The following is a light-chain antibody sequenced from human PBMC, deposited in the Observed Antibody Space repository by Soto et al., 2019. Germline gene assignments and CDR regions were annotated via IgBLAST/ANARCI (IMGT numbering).Light chain of an antibody. CDR2: NTN. Sequence: QTVVTQEPSLTVSPGGTVTLTCASSTGTDTNINYPSWFQQRPGQAPRPLIYNTNNRHSWTPARFSGSILGVKAALTLSGVQPEDEADYYCLLHRADPQPHWVFGGGTKLTVL. CDR1: TGTDTNINY. CDR3: LLHRADPQPHWV. J-gene: IGLJ3*02. V-gene: IGLV7-43*01.